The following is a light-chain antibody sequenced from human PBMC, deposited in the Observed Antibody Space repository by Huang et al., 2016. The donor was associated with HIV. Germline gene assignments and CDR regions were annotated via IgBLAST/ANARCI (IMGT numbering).Light chain of an antibody. J-gene: IGKJ3*01. Sequence: ETVMTQSPVTLSVSPGDRASLSCRSSQIVSSHLAWYQQKPGQAPRLRIYAASTRATGVPARFSGSGAGTEFTLTISTLQSEDSAVYYCQQYNDFRSTFGPGTRVEI. V-gene: IGKV3-15*01. CDR1: QIVSSH. CDR2: AAS. CDR3: QQYNDFRST.